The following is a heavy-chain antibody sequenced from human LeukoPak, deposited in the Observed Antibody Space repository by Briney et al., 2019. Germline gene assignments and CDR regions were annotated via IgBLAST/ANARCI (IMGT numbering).Heavy chain of an antibody. CDR1: GYSISSGYY. J-gene: IGHJ4*02. D-gene: IGHD2-8*01. CDR2: IYHSGST. Sequence: PSETLSLTCTVSGYSISSGYYWGWIRQPPGKGLEWIGSIYHSGSTYYNPSLKSRVTISVDTSKNQFSLKLSSVTAADTAVYYCARHGYAVGYFDYWGQGTLVTVSS. V-gene: IGHV4-38-2*02. CDR3: ARHGYAVGYFDY.